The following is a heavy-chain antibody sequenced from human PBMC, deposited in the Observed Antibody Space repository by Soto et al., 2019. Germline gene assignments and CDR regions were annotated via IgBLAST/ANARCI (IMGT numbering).Heavy chain of an antibody. J-gene: IGHJ3*02. Sequence: QVQLEQSGAEVKRPGSSVKVSCKTSGGNFNTYPISWVRQAPGHRLEWMGKIIPIFGTPDYAQKFQGRVTINADEATTTAYMELRSLKSDDSAVYYCARDSRLWGSTGWKRENLFDIWGQGTMVTVSS. CDR2: IIPIFGTP. V-gene: IGHV1-69*18. CDR3: ARDSRLWGSTGWKRENLFDI. D-gene: IGHD3-16*01. CDR1: GGNFNTYP.